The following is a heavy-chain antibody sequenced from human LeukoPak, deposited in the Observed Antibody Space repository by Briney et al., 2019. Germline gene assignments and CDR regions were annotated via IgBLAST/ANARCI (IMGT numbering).Heavy chain of an antibody. D-gene: IGHD1-26*01. J-gene: IGHJ4*02. CDR1: GFTFSSYG. CDR2: ISYDGSNK. V-gene: IGHV3-30*18. CDR3: AQDPSLSHIRGSFYFDY. Sequence: GGSLRLSCAASGFTFSSYGMHWVRQAPGMGLEWVAVISYDGSNKYYADSVKGRFTISRDNSKNTLYLQMNSLRAEDTAVYYCAQDPSLSHIRGSFYFDYWGQGTLVTVSS.